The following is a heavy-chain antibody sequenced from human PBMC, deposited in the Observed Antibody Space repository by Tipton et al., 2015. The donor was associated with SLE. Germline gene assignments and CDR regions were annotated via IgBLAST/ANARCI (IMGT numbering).Heavy chain of an antibody. Sequence: SLRLSCAASGFTFSSYSMNWVRQAPGKGLEWVANIKQDGSEKYYVDSVKGRFTISRDNAKNSLYLQMNSLRAEDTAVYYCARDSPYYYGSGRGAFDIWGQGTMVTVSS. CDR2: IKQDGSEK. CDR1: GFTFSSYS. CDR3: ARDSPYYYGSGRGAFDI. V-gene: IGHV3-7*01. J-gene: IGHJ3*02. D-gene: IGHD3-10*01.